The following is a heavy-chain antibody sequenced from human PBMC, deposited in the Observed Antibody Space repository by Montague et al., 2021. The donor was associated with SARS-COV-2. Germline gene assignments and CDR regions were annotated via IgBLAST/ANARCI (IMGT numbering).Heavy chain of an antibody. V-gene: IGHV3-30-3*01. Sequence: SLRLSCAASGFTFSSYAMHWVRQAPGKGLEWVAVISYDGSNKYYADSVRGRSTISRDNSKNTLYLQMNSLRAEDTAVYYCATGGNQLLLFHYYYYMDVWGKGTTVTVSS. CDR1: GFTFSSYA. D-gene: IGHD2-2*01. CDR2: ISYDGSNK. CDR3: ATGGNQLLLFHYYYYMDV. J-gene: IGHJ6*03.